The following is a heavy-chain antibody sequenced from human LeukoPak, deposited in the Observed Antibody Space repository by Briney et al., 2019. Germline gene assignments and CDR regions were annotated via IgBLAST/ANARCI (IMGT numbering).Heavy chain of an antibody. V-gene: IGHV4-34*01. CDR1: GGSFSGYY. J-gene: IGHJ4*02. CDR3: ARGRYDFWSGYSPLDY. D-gene: IGHD3-3*01. Sequence: PSETLSLTCAVYGGSFSGYYWSWIRQPPGQGLEWIGEINHSGSTNYNPPLKSRVNISIDPSKDQFSLKLSSVTAADTAVYYCARGRYDFWSGYSPLDYWGQGTLVTVSS. CDR2: INHSGST.